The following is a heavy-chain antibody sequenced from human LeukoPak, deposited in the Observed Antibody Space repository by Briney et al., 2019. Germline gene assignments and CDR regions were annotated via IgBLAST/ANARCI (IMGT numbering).Heavy chain of an antibody. J-gene: IGHJ3*02. CDR2: FDPEDGET. Sequence: ASVKVSCKVSGYTLTELSMHWVRQAPGKGLEWMGGFDPEDGETIYAQKFQGRVTMTEDTSTDTAYMALSSLRSEETAVYYCATDKPSGGIWSGYYFVRRAFGIWGQGTMVTVSS. CDR1: GYTLTELS. V-gene: IGHV1-24*01. CDR3: ATDKPSGGIWSGYYFVRRAFGI. D-gene: IGHD3-3*01.